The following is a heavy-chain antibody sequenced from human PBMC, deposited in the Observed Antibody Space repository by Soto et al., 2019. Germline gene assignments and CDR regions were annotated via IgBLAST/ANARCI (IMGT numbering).Heavy chain of an antibody. Sequence: ASVKVSCKASGGTFISYTISWVRQAPGQGLEWMGRIIPILGIANCAQKLQGRVTSTADKSTSTAYMGLSSLRSEDTAVYYCARCPPTTVTTVEGYYYYYMDVWGKGTTVTVSS. J-gene: IGHJ6*03. D-gene: IGHD4-17*01. CDR2: IIPILGIA. V-gene: IGHV1-69*02. CDR1: GGTFISYT. CDR3: ARCPPTTVTTVEGYYYYYMDV.